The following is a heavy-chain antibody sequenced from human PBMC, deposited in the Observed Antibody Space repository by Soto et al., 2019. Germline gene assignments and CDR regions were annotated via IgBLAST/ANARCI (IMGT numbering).Heavy chain of an antibody. CDR2: IYYSGST. V-gene: IGHV4-59*01. J-gene: IGHJ4*02. D-gene: IGHD6-6*01. Sequence: QVQLQESGPGLVKPSETLSLTCTVSGGSISSYYWSWIRQPPGKGLEWIGYIYYSGSTNYTPSLKTRVTISVDTSTNQFSLKLSSVTAADTAVYYCARTGASVAARRIYFDSCGQRTLVTVSS. CDR3: ARTGASVAARRIYFDS. CDR1: GGSISSYY.